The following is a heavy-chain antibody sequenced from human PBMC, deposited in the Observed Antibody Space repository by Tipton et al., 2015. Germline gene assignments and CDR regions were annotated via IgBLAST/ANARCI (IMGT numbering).Heavy chain of an antibody. CDR3: ARDGLGYGGYQGLGV. CDR2: INYNGDT. CDR1: GGSVSSRTYY. V-gene: IGHV4-61*01. Sequence: TLSLTCTVSGGSVSSRTYYWSWIRQAPGKGLELIGYINYNGDTNYNPSLKGRVTISLDTSKNQFSLRLSSVTAADTAVYYCARDGLGYGGYQGLGVWGQGTKVTVSS. D-gene: IGHD4-17*01. J-gene: IGHJ6*02.